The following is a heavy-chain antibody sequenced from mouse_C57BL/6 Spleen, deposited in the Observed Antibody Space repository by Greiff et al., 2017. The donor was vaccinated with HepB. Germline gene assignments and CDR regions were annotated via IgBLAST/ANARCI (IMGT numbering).Heavy chain of an antibody. Sequence: QVQLQQSGAELVRPGASVTLSCKASGYTFTDYEMHWVKQTPVHGLEWIGAIDPETGGTAYNQKFKGKAILTADKSSSTAYMELRSLTSEDSAVYYCTRTQHTHFDYWGQGTTLTVAS. CDR3: TRTQHTHFDY. J-gene: IGHJ2*01. V-gene: IGHV1-15*01. CDR2: IDPETGGT. CDR1: GYTFTDYE.